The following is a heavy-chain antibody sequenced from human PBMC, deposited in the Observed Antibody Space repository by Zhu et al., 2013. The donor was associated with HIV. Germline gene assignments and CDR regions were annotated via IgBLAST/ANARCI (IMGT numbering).Heavy chain of an antibody. Sequence: QVQLQESGPGLVKPSETLSLTCTVSGGSISSGPYFWGWIRQPPGKGLEWIGTIYHSGNTYYNPSLRSRVTISLDTSKNQFSLKLTSVTAADTAVYYCARDSRGEQQEARGWFDPWGPGNPGHRLL. D-gene: IGHD1-1*01. CDR3: ARDSRGEQQEARGWFDP. CDR1: GGSISSGPYF. CDR2: IYHSGNT. J-gene: IGHJ5*02. V-gene: IGHV4-39*07.